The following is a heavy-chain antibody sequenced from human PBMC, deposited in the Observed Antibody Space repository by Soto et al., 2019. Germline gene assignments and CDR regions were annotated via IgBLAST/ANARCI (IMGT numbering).Heavy chain of an antibody. J-gene: IGHJ5*02. V-gene: IGHV4-39*01. Sequence: QLQLRESGPRLVKPSETLSLTCTVSGGSISSSSYYWGWIRQPPGKGLEWIGDIFYSGTTYYNPSLKSRVTISVDTSMNQFSLKLTSVTAADTAVYYCARLRVDDLYCPNGECYPRGWFDPWGPGTLVTVSS. CDR3: ARLRVDDLYCPNGECYPRGWFDP. CDR1: GGSISSSSYY. CDR2: IFYSGTT. D-gene: IGHD2-8*01.